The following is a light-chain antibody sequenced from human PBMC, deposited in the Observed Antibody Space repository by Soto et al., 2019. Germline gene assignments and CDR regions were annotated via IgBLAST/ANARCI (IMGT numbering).Light chain of an antibody. CDR2: GAS. Sequence: EIVLTQSPGTLSLSPGERATLSCRASQSVSSSYLAWYQQKPGQAPRLLIYGASSRATGIPDRFSGSGSGTDFTLTINRLEPEDFAVYYCQQYNNWPLWTFGQGTKVDIK. V-gene: IGKV3-20*01. J-gene: IGKJ1*01. CDR1: QSVSSSY. CDR3: QQYNNWPLWT.